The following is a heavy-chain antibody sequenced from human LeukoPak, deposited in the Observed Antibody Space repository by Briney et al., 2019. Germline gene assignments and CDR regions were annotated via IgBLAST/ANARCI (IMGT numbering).Heavy chain of an antibody. D-gene: IGHD3-16*01. J-gene: IGHJ3*02. V-gene: IGHV1-69*05. CDR1: GGTFSSYA. CDR2: IIPIFGTA. CDR3: ARGSITFGGVLGAFDI. Sequence: ASVKVSCKASGGTFSSYAISWVRQAPGQGLEWMGRIIPIFGTANYAQKFQGRVTITTDESTSTAYMGLSSLRSEDTAVYYCARGSITFGGVLGAFDIWGQGTMVTVSS.